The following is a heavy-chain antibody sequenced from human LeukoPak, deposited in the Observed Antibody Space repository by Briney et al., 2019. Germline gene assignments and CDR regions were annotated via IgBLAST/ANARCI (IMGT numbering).Heavy chain of an antibody. J-gene: IGHJ3*02. V-gene: IGHV4-34*01. D-gene: IGHD4-23*01. CDR3: ARGTTATTVAAFDI. CDR2: INHSGST. Sequence: SETLSLTCAVYGGSFSGYYWSWIRQPPGKGLEWIGEINHSGSTNYNPSLKSRVTILVDTSKNQFSLKLSSVTAADTAVYYCARGTTATTVAAFDIWGQGTMVTVSS. CDR1: GGSFSGYY.